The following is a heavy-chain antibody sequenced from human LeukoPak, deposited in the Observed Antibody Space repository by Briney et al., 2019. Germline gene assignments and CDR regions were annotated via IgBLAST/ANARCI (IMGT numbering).Heavy chain of an antibody. CDR1: GASITSSY. Sequence: PSETLSLTCSVSGASITSSYWSWIRQTPGKGLEWIGNIYSGSTNYNPSFESRVTVSLDTSKSHFSLRLTSVTAADTALYYCARDGYGSGSYGWFDPWGQGTLVTVSS. CDR2: IYSGST. D-gene: IGHD3-10*01. CDR3: ARDGYGSGSYGWFDP. V-gene: IGHV4-59*01. J-gene: IGHJ5*02.